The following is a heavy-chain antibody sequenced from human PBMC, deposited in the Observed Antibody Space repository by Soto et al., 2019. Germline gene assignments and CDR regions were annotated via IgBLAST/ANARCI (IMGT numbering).Heavy chain of an antibody. CDR2: INPNSGGT. CDR3: ARFRELLLYFDY. D-gene: IGHD1-26*01. J-gene: IGHJ4*02. V-gene: IGHV1-2*02. Sequence: XSVKVSCKASGYTFTCYYMHWVRQAPGQGLEWMGWINPNSGGTNYAQKFQGRVTMTRDTSISTAYMELSRLRSDDTAVYYCARFRELLLYFDYWGQGTLVTVSS. CDR1: GYTFTCYY.